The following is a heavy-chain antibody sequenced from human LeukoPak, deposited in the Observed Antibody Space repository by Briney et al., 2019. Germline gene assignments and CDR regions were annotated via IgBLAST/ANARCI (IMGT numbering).Heavy chain of an antibody. J-gene: IGHJ3*02. D-gene: IGHD6-13*01. CDR1: GGSISSYY. CDR2: IYYSGST. CDR3: ARELSYIAAAGTPDAFDI. Sequence: PSETLSLTCTVPGGSISSYYWSWIRQPPGKGLEWIGYIYYSGSTNYNPSLKSRVTISVDTSKNQFSLKLSSVTAADTAVYYCARELSYIAAAGTPDAFDIWGQGTMVTVSS. V-gene: IGHV4-59*01.